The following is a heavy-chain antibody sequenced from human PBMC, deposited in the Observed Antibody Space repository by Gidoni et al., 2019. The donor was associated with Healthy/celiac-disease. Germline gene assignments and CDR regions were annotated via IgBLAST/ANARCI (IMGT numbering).Heavy chain of an antibody. CDR2: INHSGST. V-gene: IGHV4-34*01. CDR3: ARLSPVLLWFGEFPSGSRFDP. J-gene: IGHJ5*02. Sequence: QVQLQQWGAGLLKPSETLSLTCAVYGGSFSGYYWSWIRQPPGKGLEWIGEINHSGSTNYNPSLKSRVTISVDTSKNQFSLKLSSVTAADTAVYYCARLSPVLLWFGEFPSGSRFDPWGQGTLVTVSS. CDR1: GGSFSGYY. D-gene: IGHD3-10*01.